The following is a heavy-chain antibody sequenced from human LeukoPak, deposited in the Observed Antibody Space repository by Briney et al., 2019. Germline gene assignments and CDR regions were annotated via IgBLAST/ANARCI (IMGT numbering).Heavy chain of an antibody. CDR2: IYYSGST. Sequence: PSETLSLTCTVSGGSISSYYWSWIRQPLGKGLEWIGYIYYSGSTNYSPSLKSRVTISVDTSKNQFSLKLSSVTAADTAVYYCARVLSSSWSLYYFDYWGQGTLVTVSS. J-gene: IGHJ4*02. D-gene: IGHD6-13*01. CDR1: GGSISSYY. CDR3: ARVLSSSWSLYYFDY. V-gene: IGHV4-59*01.